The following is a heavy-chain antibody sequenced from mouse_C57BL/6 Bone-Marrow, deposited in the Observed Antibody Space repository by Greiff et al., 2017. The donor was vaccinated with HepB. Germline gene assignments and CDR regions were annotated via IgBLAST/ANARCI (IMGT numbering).Heavy chain of an antibody. CDR1: GFTFSSYA. V-gene: IGHV5-4*01. CDR2: ISDGGSYT. Sequence: EVQLQESGGGLVKPGGSLKLSCAASGFTFSSYAMSWVRQTPEKRLEWVATISDGGSYTYYPDNVKGRFTISRDNAKNNLYLQMSHLKSEDTAMYYCARELDYAMDYWGQGTSVTVSS. CDR3: ARELDYAMDY. J-gene: IGHJ4*01.